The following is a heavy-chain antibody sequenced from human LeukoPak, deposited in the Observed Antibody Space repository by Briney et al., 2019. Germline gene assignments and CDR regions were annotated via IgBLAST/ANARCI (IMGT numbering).Heavy chain of an antibody. Sequence: PGGSLRLSCATSGFTFSSYGMHWVRQTPGKGLEWVAFIRYDGSNKYYADSVKGRFAISRDNSKNTLYLQMNSLRAEDTAVYYCAKGDYSYYYYMDVWGKGTTVTVSS. D-gene: IGHD4-11*01. J-gene: IGHJ6*03. CDR2: IRYDGSNK. CDR3: AKGDYSYYYYMDV. CDR1: GFTFSSYG. V-gene: IGHV3-30*02.